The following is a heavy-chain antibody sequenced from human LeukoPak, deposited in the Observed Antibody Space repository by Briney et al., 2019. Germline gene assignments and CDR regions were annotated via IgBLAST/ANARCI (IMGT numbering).Heavy chain of an antibody. CDR1: GYTFTGYY. CDR3: ARDRGGSISLVNYVPIYYYYMDV. D-gene: IGHD1-7*01. V-gene: IGHV1-2*02. J-gene: IGHJ6*03. CDR2: INPNSGGT. Sequence: GASVKVSCKASGYTFTGYYMHWVRQAPGQGLEWMGWINPNSGGTNYAQKFQGRVTMTRDTSISTAYMELSRLRSDDTAVYYCARDRGGSISLVNYVPIYYYYMDVWGKGTTVTVSS.